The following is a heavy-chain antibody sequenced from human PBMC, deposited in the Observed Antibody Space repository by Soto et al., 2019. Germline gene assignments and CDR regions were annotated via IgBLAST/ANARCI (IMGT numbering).Heavy chain of an antibody. J-gene: IGHJ3*02. CDR2: IYPGDSDT. D-gene: IGHD6-19*01. CDR3: ARGSYSSGWYPLGGAFDI. CDR1: GYTFSNFW. V-gene: IGHV5-51*01. Sequence: GESLKISCQCSGYTFSNFWIGWVRQMPGKGLEWMGIIYPGDSDTRYSPSFQGQVTISADKSISTAYLQWSSLKASDTAMYYCARGSYSSGWYPLGGAFDIWGQGTMVTVSS.